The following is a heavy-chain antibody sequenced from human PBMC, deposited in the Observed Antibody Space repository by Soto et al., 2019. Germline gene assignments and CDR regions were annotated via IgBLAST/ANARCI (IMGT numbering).Heavy chain of an antibody. D-gene: IGHD6-13*01. V-gene: IGHV3-23*01. CDR1: GFTFSSHA. CDR2: PSDSGISI. J-gene: IGHJ4*02. CDR3: AKVSSSWYAGFFDL. Sequence: EVQLLESGGGLVQPGGSLRLSFTASGFTFSSHAMTWVRQAPGKGLEWVSGPSDSGISIYYADPVKDRLTISSDNSKTTLYLEIHTLGAEDTAVYYCAKVSSSWYAGFFDLWGQGTLVTVSS.